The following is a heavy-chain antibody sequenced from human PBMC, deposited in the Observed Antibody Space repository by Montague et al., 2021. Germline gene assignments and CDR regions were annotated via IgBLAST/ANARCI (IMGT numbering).Heavy chain of an antibody. D-gene: IGHD6-13*01. J-gene: IGHJ5*01. CDR1: GITFDYYW. Sequence: SLRLSCAASGITFDYYWMSWVRQAPGKGQEWVANINEDGSEKNYVDSVRGRFSISRDNTKNSLYLQMNSLRVEDTAVYYCARDRAAAGSWGHGTLVIVSS. CDR3: ARDRAAAGS. V-gene: IGHV3-7*01. CDR2: INEDGSEK.